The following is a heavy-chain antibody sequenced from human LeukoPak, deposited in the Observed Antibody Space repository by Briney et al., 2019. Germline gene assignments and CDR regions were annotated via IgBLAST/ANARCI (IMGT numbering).Heavy chain of an antibody. CDR1: GGTFSSYA. Sequence: ASVKVSCKASGGTFSSYAISWVRQAPGQGLEWMGGIIPIFGTANYAQKFQGRVTITTDESTSTAYMELSSLRSEDTAVYYCARDRGKSYQAPSFDYWGQGTLVTVSS. CDR2: IIPIFGTA. CDR3: ARDRGKSYQAPSFDY. V-gene: IGHV1-69*05. D-gene: IGHD3-10*01. J-gene: IGHJ4*02.